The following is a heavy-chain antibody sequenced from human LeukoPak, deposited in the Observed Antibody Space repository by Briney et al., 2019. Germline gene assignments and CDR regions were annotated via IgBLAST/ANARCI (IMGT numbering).Heavy chain of an antibody. Sequence: PGGSLRLSCAASGFTFSIYNMNWVRQAPGKGLEWVSYISSSATTIYYADSVEGRFTISRDNAKNSLYLQMNSLRAEDTAVYYCAGDFLEDSYWGQGTLVTVSS. CDR2: ISSSATTI. J-gene: IGHJ4*02. CDR1: GFTFSIYN. CDR3: AGDFLEDSY. V-gene: IGHV3-48*01. D-gene: IGHD3-3*01.